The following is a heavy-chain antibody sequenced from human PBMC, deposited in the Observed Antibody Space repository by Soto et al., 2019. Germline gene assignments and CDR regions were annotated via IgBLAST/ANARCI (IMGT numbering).Heavy chain of an antibody. CDR2: ISYDGSNK. D-gene: IGHD3-22*01. V-gene: IGHV3-30*18. CDR3: AKDVILPHYYDSSGYQNWFDP. CDR1: GFTFSSYG. J-gene: IGHJ5*02. Sequence: GGSLRLSCAASGFTFSSYGMHWVRQAPGKGLEWVAVISYDGSNKYYADSVKGRFTISRDNSKNTLYLQMNSLRAEDTAVYYCAKDVILPHYYDSSGYQNWFDPWGQGALVTVSS.